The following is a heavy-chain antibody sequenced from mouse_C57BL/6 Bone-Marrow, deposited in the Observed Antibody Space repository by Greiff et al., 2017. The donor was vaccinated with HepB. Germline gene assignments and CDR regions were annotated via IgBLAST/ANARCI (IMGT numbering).Heavy chain of an antibody. Sequence: QVQLQQSGAELVRPGASVTLSCKASGYTFTDYEMPWVKQTPVHGLEWIGAIDTETGGTAYNQKFKGKAILTADKSSSTAYMELRSLTSEDSAVYYCTRKRTGTVAMYYWGQGTSVTVSS. D-gene: IGHD4-1*01. CDR3: TRKRTGTVAMYY. CDR2: IDTETGGT. CDR1: GYTFTDYE. V-gene: IGHV1-15*01. J-gene: IGHJ4*01.